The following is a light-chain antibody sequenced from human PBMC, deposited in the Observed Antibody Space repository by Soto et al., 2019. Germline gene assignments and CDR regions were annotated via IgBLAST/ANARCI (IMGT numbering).Light chain of an antibody. CDR2: GNS. Sequence: QSVLTQPPSVTGAPGQRVTISCTGSSSNIGAGYDVHWYQQLPQTAPKLLIYGNSNRPSGVPDRFSDSKSGASASLAITGLQAEDEADYYCQSYDTSLIYVFGTGTKVTVL. J-gene: IGLJ1*01. V-gene: IGLV1-40*01. CDR1: SSNIGAGYD. CDR3: QSYDTSLIYV.